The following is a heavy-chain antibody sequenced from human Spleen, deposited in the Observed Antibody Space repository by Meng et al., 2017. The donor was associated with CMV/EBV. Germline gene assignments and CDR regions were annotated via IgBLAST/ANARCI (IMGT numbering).Heavy chain of an antibody. D-gene: IGHD6-19*01. J-gene: IGHJ4*02. CDR1: GSTFPGYS. CDR3: ARVIAVAGTAPFDF. CDR2: IHTNTGST. V-gene: IGHV1-2*02. Sequence: ASGSTFPGYSIPWVRQAPGQGLEWMGGIHTNTGSTKYAQKFQGRVTMTRDTSINTAYMELSRLRSDDTAIFYCARVIAVAGTAPFDFWGQGTLVTVSS.